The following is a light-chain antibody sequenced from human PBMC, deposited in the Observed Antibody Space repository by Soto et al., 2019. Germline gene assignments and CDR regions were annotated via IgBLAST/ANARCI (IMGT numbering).Light chain of an antibody. CDR3: QQYGSSPRT. V-gene: IGKV3-20*01. CDR2: GAS. Sequence: GLKQSPGAVSLSKGERATLSCRASQSVSSSYLAWYQQKPGQAPRLLIYGASSRATGIPDRFSGSGSGTDFTLTISRLEPEDFAVYYCQQYGSSPRTFGQGTNLDI. J-gene: IGKJ1*01. CDR1: QSVSSSY.